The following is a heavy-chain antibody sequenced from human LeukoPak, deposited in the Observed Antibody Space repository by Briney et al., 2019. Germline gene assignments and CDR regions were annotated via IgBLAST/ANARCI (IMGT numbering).Heavy chain of an antibody. J-gene: IGHJ4*02. Sequence: ASVKVSCKASGYTFTSYGISWVRQAPGQGLEWMGWISAYNGNTNYAQKLQGRVTMTTDTSTSTAYMELRSLRSDDTAVYYCARGIVVVVAAPQGGLDYWGQGTLVTVSS. D-gene: IGHD2-15*01. CDR2: ISAYNGNT. CDR1: GYTFTSYG. CDR3: ARGIVVVVAAPQGGLDY. V-gene: IGHV1-18*01.